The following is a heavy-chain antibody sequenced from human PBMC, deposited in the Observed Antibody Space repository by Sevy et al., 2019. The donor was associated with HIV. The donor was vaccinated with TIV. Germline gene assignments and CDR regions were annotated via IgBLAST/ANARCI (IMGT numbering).Heavy chain of an antibody. J-gene: IGHJ6*02. Sequence: GGSLRLSCAASGFTFSNYNMNWVRQAPGKGLEWVSSISSSSNYISYADSMKGRFTISRDNAKNSLYLQMNSLRAEDTAVYYCARVVAYCGGGSCFPGYHYGMDVWGQGTTVTVSS. CDR1: GFTFSNYN. CDR2: ISSSSNYI. CDR3: ARVVAYCGGGSCFPGYHYGMDV. D-gene: IGHD2-15*01. V-gene: IGHV3-21*01.